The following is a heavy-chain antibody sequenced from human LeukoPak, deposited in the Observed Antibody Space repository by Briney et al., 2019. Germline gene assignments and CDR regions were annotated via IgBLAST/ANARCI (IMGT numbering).Heavy chain of an antibody. Sequence: PSETLSLTCTVSGDSVSNGNYYWSWLRQPPGKALEWIGYIYYTGKTYYNPSLEGRVTILVDTSRNHFSVKLSSVTAADTAVYYCARSQNYYGSGDYWSQGPLVTVSS. CDR3: ARSQNYYGSGDY. J-gene: IGHJ4*02. CDR2: IYYTGKT. CDR1: GDSVSNGNYY. V-gene: IGHV4-61*03. D-gene: IGHD3-10*01.